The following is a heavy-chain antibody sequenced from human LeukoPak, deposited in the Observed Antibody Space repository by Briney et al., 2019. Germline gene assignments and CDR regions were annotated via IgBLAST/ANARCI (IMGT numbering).Heavy chain of an antibody. CDR2: IKQDGSEK. J-gene: IGHJ3*02. CDR3: ARVIPIAATRSNAFDI. Sequence: SGGSLRLSCAASGFTFSSYWMSWVRQAPGKGLEWVANIKQDGSEKYYVDSVKGRFTISRDNAKNSLYLQMNSLRAEDTAVYYCARVIPIAATRSNAFDIWGQGTMVTVSS. CDR1: GFTFSSYW. V-gene: IGHV3-7*01. D-gene: IGHD2-15*01.